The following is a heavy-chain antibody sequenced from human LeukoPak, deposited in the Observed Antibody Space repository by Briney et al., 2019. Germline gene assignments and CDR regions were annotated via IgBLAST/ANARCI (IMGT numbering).Heavy chain of an antibody. V-gene: IGHV4-4*07. D-gene: IGHD1-26*01. CDR3: ARDGGVGAQYYFDY. CDR2: LYTSGST. CDR1: GGSISSYY. J-gene: IGHJ4*02. Sequence: SETLSLTCSVSGGSISSYYWSWIRQPAGKGLEWIGRLYTSGSTNYNPSLKSRVTMPVDTSKNQFSLKLSSVTAADTAVYYCARDGGVGAQYYFDYWGQGTLVTVSS.